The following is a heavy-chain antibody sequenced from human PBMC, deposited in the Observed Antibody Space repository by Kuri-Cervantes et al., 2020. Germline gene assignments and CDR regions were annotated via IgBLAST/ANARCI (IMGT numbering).Heavy chain of an antibody. CDR3: ARTFWSGYSNWFDP. J-gene: IGHJ5*02. V-gene: IGHV4-39*01. Sequence: SETLSLTCTVSGGSISSSSYYWGWIRQPPGKGLEWIGSIYYSGSTYYNPSLKSRVTISVDTSKNQFSLKLSSVTAADTAVYYCARTFWSGYSNWFDPWGQGTLVTSPQ. CDR1: GGSISSSSYY. D-gene: IGHD3-3*01. CDR2: IYYSGST.